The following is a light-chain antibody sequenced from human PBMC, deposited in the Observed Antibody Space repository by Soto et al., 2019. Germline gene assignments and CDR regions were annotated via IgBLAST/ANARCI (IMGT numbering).Light chain of an antibody. CDR1: QSVSSSY. Sequence: EIVMTQPPATLSVSPGERATLSCRASQSVSSSYLAWYQQKPGQAPRLLIYGASSRATGIPDRFSGRGSGTDFTLTISRLEPEDFAVYYCQQYGSSPWAFGPGTKVDIK. CDR2: GAS. CDR3: QQYGSSPWA. V-gene: IGKV3-20*01. J-gene: IGKJ1*01.